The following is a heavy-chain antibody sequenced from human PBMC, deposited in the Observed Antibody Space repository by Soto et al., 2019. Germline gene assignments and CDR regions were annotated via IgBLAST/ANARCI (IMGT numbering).Heavy chain of an antibody. CDR1: GFTFSTFG. CDR2: IGSAAINI. J-gene: IGHJ4*02. CDR3: AKAQSRYFDY. Sequence: EVQLVESGGGLVQPGGSLRLSCVASGFTFSTFGMNWVRQAPGKGLEWISYIGSAAINIYYAGSVRGRFTISRDDAKSSLYLQMNSLRAEDTAVYYCAKAQSRYFDYWGQGTLATVSS. V-gene: IGHV3-48*01.